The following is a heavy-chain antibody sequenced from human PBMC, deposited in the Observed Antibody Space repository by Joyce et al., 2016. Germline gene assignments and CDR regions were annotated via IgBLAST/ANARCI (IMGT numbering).Heavy chain of an antibody. CDR3: AKGRGSDTSCYDY. CDR2: ISGGRGTT. J-gene: IGHJ4*02. D-gene: IGHD2-2*01. Sequence: EVQLLESGGGLVQPGGSLRLSCAASGFSFSSYAMSWVRQAPGQGLEWGSTISGGRGTTYHADCGKGRFTISRDSSKNTLYLQVNSLRAEETALYYCAKGRGSDTSCYDYWGQGTLVTVYS. CDR1: GFSFSSYA. V-gene: IGHV3-23*01.